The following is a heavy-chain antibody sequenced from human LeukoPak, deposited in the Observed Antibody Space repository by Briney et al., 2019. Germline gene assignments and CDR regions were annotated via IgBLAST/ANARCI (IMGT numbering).Heavy chain of an antibody. CDR1: GGSISSYY. J-gene: IGHJ6*03. CDR3: ARGRNDVSSYMDV. V-gene: IGHV4-4*07. Sequence: SETLSLTCTVSGGSISSYYWSWIRQPAGKGLEWIGRLYTNGYTNYNPSLKSRVTISVDKSKNQFSLKLSSVTAADTAVYYCARGRNDVSSYMDVWGKGTTVTVSS. D-gene: IGHD1-1*01. CDR2: LYTNGYT.